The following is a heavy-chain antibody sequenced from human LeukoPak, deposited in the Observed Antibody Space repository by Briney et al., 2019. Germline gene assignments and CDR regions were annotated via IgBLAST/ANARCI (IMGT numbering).Heavy chain of an antibody. Sequence: GGSLRLSCAASGFTFSNYWIHWVRQAPGKGLVWVSRIDNAGSITTYADSVKGRFTISRDNAENTLYLQMNSLRAEDTAVYYCARDQRGVRGVIPHNAFDIWGQGTMVTVSS. CDR1: GFTFSNYW. CDR2: IDNAGSIT. CDR3: ARDQRGVRGVIPHNAFDI. D-gene: IGHD3-10*01. J-gene: IGHJ3*02. V-gene: IGHV3-74*03.